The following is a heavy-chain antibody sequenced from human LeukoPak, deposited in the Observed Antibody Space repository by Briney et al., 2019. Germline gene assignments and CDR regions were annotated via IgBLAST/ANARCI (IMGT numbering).Heavy chain of an antibody. V-gene: IGHV3-30*03. CDR3: ARDGTGRLYLEY. D-gene: IGHD3/OR15-3a*01. CDR1: GFTFSTYG. CDR2: ISYDGSDK. Sequence: GGSLRLSCAASGFTFSTYGMHWVRQAPGKGLEWVAVISYDGSDKYYADSGKGRFTISRDNSKNTLYLQMNSLRTEDTAVYYCARDGTGRLYLEYWGQGTLVTVSS. J-gene: IGHJ4*02.